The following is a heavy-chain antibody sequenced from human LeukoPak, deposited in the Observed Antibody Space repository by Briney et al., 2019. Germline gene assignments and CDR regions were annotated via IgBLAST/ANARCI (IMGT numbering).Heavy chain of an antibody. D-gene: IGHD2-2*01. CDR3: ARGVGYCSSTSCYWWFDP. J-gene: IGHJ5*02. Sequence: GGSLTLSCALSGLTLSSYWMHWVRQAPGRALVWVSRINSDGSSTSYADSVKGRFTISRDNAKNTLYLQMNSLRAEDTAVYYCARGVGYCSSTSCYWWFDPWGQGTLVTVSS. CDR2: INSDGSST. CDR1: GLTLSSYW. V-gene: IGHV3-74*01.